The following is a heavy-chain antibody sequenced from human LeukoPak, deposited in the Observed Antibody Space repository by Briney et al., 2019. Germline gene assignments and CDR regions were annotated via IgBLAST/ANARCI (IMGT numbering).Heavy chain of an antibody. CDR3: AREYIYYDSSGYYYPYFDY. CDR2: IKQDGSEK. D-gene: IGHD3-22*01. Sequence: GGSLRLSCVASGFTFTDYFMSWVRQAPGKGLEWVANIKQDGSEKYYVDSVKGRFTISRDNAKNSLYLQMNSLRAEDTAVYYCAREYIYYDSSGYYYPYFDYWGQGTLVTVSS. V-gene: IGHV3-7*01. J-gene: IGHJ4*02. CDR1: GFTFTDYF.